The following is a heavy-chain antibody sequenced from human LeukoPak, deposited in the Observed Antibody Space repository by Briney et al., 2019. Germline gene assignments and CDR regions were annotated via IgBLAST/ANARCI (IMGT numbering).Heavy chain of an antibody. CDR1: GGPISSYY. Sequence: SETLSLTCTVSGGPISSYYWSSIRQPPGKGLERIGYIYYSGSTNYNPSLKSRVTISVDTSKNQSSLKLSSVTAADTAVYYCATSSTSLGAFDSWGQGTMVTVSS. CDR3: ATSSTSLGAFDS. CDR2: IYYSGST. V-gene: IGHV4-59*01. J-gene: IGHJ3*02. D-gene: IGHD2-2*01.